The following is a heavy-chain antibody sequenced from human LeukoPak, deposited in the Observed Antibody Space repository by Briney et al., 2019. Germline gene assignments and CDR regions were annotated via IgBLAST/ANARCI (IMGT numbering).Heavy chain of an antibody. CDR3: VRIGYGDYYIDY. J-gene: IGHJ4*02. Sequence: SETLSLTCTVSSGSISSYYWSWIRQPPGKGLEWIGYIFYSGSTNYNPSLKSRVTISVDTSKNQFSLGLSSVTAADTAVYYCVRIGYGDYYIDYWGQGTLVTVSS. CDR2: IFYSGST. CDR1: SGSISSYY. V-gene: IGHV4-59*01. D-gene: IGHD4-17*01.